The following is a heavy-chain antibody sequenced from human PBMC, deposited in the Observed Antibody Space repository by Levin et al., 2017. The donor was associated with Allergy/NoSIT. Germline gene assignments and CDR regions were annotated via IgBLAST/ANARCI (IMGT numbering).Heavy chain of an antibody. D-gene: IGHD6-19*01. Sequence: PSETLSLTCTVSGGSISSSSDYWGWIRQSPGKGLEWIGNIYFSGSTYYNTSLKSRVTISVNTSKNQFSLRLSSVTAADTAVYYCARLPRPPYSSGWYVRWCDPWGQGTLVTVSA. CDR3: ARLPRPPYSSGWYVRWCDP. V-gene: IGHV4-39*01. CDR1: GGSISSSSDY. CDR2: IYFSGST. J-gene: IGHJ5*02.